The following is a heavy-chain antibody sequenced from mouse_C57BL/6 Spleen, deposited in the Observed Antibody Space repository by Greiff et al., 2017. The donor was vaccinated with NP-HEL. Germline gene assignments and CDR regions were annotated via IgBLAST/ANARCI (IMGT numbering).Heavy chain of an antibody. V-gene: IGHV1-52*01. D-gene: IGHD4-1*01. J-gene: IGHJ3*01. Sequence: QVQLQQPGAELVRPGSSVKLSCKASGYTFTSYWLHWVKQRPIQGLEWIGNIDPSDSETHYNQKFKDKATLTVDKSSSTAYMQLSSLTSEDSAVYYCAREGTGTFAYWGQGTLVTVSA. CDR1: GYTFTSYW. CDR2: IDPSDSET. CDR3: AREGTGTFAY.